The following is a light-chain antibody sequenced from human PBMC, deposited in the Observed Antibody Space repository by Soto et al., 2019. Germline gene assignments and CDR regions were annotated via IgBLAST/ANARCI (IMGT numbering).Light chain of an antibody. CDR3: QQLNSYPYT. CDR1: QGISSY. Sequence: DIQLTQSPSFLSASVGDRVTITCRASQGISSYLAWYQQKPGKAPKLLIYAASTLQSGVPSRYSGIGSGTEFTLTISSLQPEDFATYYCQQLNSYPYTFGQGTKLAIK. J-gene: IGKJ2*01. V-gene: IGKV1-9*01. CDR2: AAS.